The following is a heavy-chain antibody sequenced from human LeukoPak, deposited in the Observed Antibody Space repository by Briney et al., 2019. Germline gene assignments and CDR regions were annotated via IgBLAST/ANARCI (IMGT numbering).Heavy chain of an antibody. CDR3: ARIGHGANSHLKWYFDL. J-gene: IGHJ2*01. CDR1: GVSISSSMYY. CDR2: VFYSGSA. Sequence: SQTLSLTCNFSGVSISSSMYYRGWIRQPPGKGLEWIGSVFYSGSAYYSPSFKSRLAIPVDTSKNQFSLQLSSVTAADTAMYYCARIGHGANSHLKWYFDLWGRGTLVTVSS. V-gene: IGHV4-39*01. D-gene: IGHD4-23*01.